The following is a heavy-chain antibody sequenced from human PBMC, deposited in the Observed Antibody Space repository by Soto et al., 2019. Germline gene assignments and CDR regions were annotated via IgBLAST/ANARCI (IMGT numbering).Heavy chain of an antibody. CDR3: ASSMPILDIVVVPAAILY. Sequence: ASVKVSCKASGYTFTSYYMHWVRQAPGQGLEWMGIINPSGGSTSYAQKFQGRVTMTRDTSTSTVYMELSSLRSEDTAVYYCASSMPILDIVVVPAAILYWGQGTLVTVS. V-gene: IGHV1-46*03. J-gene: IGHJ4*02. D-gene: IGHD2-2*03. CDR1: GYTFTSYY. CDR2: INPSGGST.